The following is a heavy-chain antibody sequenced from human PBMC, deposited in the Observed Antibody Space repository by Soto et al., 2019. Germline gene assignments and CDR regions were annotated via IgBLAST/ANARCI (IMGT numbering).Heavy chain of an antibody. Sequence: GGSLRLSCAVSGFPFSTFWMYWVRQAPGKGLVWVSRINGDGSDTTYADSVKGRFTVSRDNSKNTLYLQMNSLRAEDTAVYYCARGYTGHCSGGTCYWIDPWGQGTLVTVSS. D-gene: IGHD2-15*01. V-gene: IGHV3-74*01. J-gene: IGHJ5*02. CDR1: GFPFSTFW. CDR3: ARGYTGHCSGGTCYWIDP. CDR2: INGDGSDT.